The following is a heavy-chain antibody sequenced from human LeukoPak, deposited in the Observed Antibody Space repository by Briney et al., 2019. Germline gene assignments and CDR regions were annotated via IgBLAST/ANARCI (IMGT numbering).Heavy chain of an antibody. Sequence: GGSLRLSCAASGFTFSNYWMHWVRQAPGKGPVWVSRINTDGNITAYADSVKGRFTISRDSAKNALYLQMNSLRAEDTAVYYCTRELSGSSSRHFDYWGQGTLVTVSS. J-gene: IGHJ4*02. V-gene: IGHV3-74*01. CDR1: GFTFSNYW. CDR3: TRELSGSSSRHFDY. D-gene: IGHD6-13*01. CDR2: INTDGNIT.